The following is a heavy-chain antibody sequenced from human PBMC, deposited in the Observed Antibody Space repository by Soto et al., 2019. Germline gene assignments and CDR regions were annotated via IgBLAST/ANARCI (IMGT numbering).Heavy chain of an antibody. CDR3: ARGGYCSAGSCSDDAFDT. CDR1: GYTFTSDD. CDR2: MNPNSGNT. D-gene: IGHD2-15*01. J-gene: IGHJ3*02. V-gene: IGHV1-8*01. Sequence: ASVKVSCKASGYTFTSDDINWVRQATGQGLEWMGWMNPNSGNTGYAQKFQGRVTMTRNTSISTAYMELSSLRSEDTAVYYCARGGYCSAGSCSDDAFDTWGQGTMVTVSS.